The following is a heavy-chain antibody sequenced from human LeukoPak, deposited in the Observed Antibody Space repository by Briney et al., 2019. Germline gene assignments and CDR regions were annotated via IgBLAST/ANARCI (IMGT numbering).Heavy chain of an antibody. Sequence: AGGSLRLSCAASGFTFSDYFMSWVRQAPGKGLEWLSYINGRGNYVDYAESLKGRITISRDNAKNSLYLQMNSLRAEDTAVYYCARSGIGATEIDYWGQGTLVTVSS. V-gene: IGHV3-11*06. CDR3: ARSGIGATEIDY. CDR1: GFTFSDYF. J-gene: IGHJ4*02. CDR2: INGRGNYV. D-gene: IGHD6-13*01.